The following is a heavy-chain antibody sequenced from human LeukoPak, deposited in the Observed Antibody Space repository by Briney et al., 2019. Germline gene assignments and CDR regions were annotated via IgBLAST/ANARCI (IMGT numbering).Heavy chain of an antibody. CDR2: VTGRGSST. V-gene: IGHV3-23*01. CDR3: AKWGDFDILTGYYVSDF. Sequence: GGSLRLSCAASGFTFSSYAMSWVRQAPGKGLEWVSAVTGRGSSTYYADSVKGRFTISRDNSRNTLFLQMNSLRAEDTAIYYCAKWGDFDILTGYYVSDFWGQGTLVTVSS. CDR1: GFTFSSYA. J-gene: IGHJ4*02. D-gene: IGHD3-9*01.